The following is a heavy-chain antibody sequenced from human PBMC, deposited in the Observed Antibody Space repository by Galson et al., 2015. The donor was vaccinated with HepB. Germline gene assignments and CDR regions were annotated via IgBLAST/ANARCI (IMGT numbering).Heavy chain of an antibody. CDR1: GFTFSSYA. J-gene: IGHJ4*02. V-gene: IGHV3-30*09. D-gene: IGHD5-18*01. CDR2: ITYDGSNK. Sequence: SLRLSCAASGFTFSSYAMNWVRQAPDKGLEWVALITYDGSNKYYADSVKGRFAISRDDPKNTLYLQMNSLRPEDTAVYYCARETRGYSPVYWGQGALVTVSS. CDR3: ARETRGYSPVY.